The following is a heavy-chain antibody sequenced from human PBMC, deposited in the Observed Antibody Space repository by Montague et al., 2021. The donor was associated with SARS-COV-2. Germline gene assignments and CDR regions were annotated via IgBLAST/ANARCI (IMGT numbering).Heavy chain of an antibody. Sequence: NPTLRSRVTMSVDTSKNQFSLKLNSVTAADTAVYYCAREATSGFGELMGVWFDPWGQGTLVTVSS. V-gene: IGHV4-4*07. CDR3: AREATSGFGELMGVWFDP. J-gene: IGHJ5*02. D-gene: IGHD3-10*01.